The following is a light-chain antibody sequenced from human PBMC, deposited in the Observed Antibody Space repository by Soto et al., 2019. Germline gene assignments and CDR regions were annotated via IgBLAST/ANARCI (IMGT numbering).Light chain of an antibody. J-gene: IGLJ1*01. Sequence: QSVLTQPASVSGSPGQSITISCTGTTSDVGSSNLVSWYQQHPGKVPKLIIYGVSNRPSGVSNRFSGSKSGNAASLTISGLQAEDEADYYCFSFAGSSTYVFGPGTKLTVL. CDR2: GVS. CDR1: TSDVGSSNL. V-gene: IGLV2-23*02. CDR3: FSFAGSSTYV.